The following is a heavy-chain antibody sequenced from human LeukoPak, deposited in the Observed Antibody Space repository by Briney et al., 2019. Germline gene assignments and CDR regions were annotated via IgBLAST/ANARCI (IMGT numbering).Heavy chain of an antibody. CDR3: ARVGCSGGSCEFDY. V-gene: IGHV4-34*01. D-gene: IGHD2-15*01. Sequence: SETLSLTCAVYGGSFSGYYWNWIRQPPGKGLEWIGEINHSGSTNYNPSLKSRVTISVDTSKNQFSLKLSSVTAADTAVYYCARVGCSGGSCEFDYWGQGTLVTVSS. J-gene: IGHJ4*02. CDR1: GGSFSGYY. CDR2: INHSGST.